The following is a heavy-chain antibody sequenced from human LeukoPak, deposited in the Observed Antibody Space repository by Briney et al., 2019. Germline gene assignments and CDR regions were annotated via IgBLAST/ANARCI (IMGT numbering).Heavy chain of an antibody. CDR2: MYQSGST. CDR1: GYSISSGYY. J-gene: IGHJ6*03. V-gene: IGHV4-38-2*02. Sequence: KPSETLSLTCTVSGYSISSGYYWGWIRQPPGKGLEWIGSMYQSGSTYYNPSLKSRVTISVDTSKNQFSLKLSSVTAADTAVYYCARARLAKYYYYYYMDVWGKGTTVTVSS. CDR3: ARARLAKYYYYYYMDV. D-gene: IGHD3-9*01.